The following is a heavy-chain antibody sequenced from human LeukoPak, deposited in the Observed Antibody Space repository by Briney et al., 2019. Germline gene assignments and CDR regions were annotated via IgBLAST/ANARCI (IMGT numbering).Heavy chain of an antibody. CDR1: GGPFSGYY. Sequence: SETLSLTCAVYGGPFSGYYWSWIRQPPGKGLEWIGEINHSGSTNYNPSLKSRVTISVDTSKNQFSLKLSSVTAADTAVYYCARGRRIFGVVIPAAFDIWGQGTMVTVSS. CDR3: ARGRRIFGVVIPAAFDI. CDR2: INHSGST. V-gene: IGHV4-34*01. D-gene: IGHD3-3*01. J-gene: IGHJ3*02.